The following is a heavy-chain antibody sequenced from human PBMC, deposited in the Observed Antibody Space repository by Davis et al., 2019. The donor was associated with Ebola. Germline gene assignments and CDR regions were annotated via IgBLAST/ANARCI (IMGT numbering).Heavy chain of an antibody. V-gene: IGHV1-69*13. Sequence: SVKVSCKASGGTFSTYTFTWVRQAPGQGLESMGGIIPFFGTPNYAQKFQGRVTITADRSTNTAYMELSSLRSEDTAVYYCARSNRYSSGGDYFDFWGQGTLVTVPS. J-gene: IGHJ4*02. CDR3: ARSNRYSSGGDYFDF. D-gene: IGHD6-25*01. CDR1: GGTFSTYT. CDR2: IIPFFGTP.